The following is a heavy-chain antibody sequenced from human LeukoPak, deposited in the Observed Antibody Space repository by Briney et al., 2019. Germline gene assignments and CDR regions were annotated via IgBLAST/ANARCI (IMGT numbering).Heavy chain of an antibody. J-gene: IGHJ6*03. Sequence: GGSLRLSCAPSGFTFTDYSMNWVRQAPGKGLEWVASISTVSTYTFYADSVKGRFSISRDNVRNLLYLQMSSPGAEDTAVYYCARDGSGFYLYNYMDVWGKGTTVTVSS. CDR2: ISTVSTYT. V-gene: IGHV3-21*06. CDR3: ARDGSGFYLYNYMDV. CDR1: GFTFTDYS. D-gene: IGHD6-25*01.